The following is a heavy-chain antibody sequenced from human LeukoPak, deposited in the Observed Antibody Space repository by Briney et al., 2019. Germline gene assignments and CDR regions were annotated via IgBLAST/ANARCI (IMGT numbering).Heavy chain of an antibody. CDR2: IIPIFGTA. CDR3: ARGDLGHYYDSSGYYSWFDS. Sequence: ASVKVSCKASGGTFSSYAISWVRQAPGQGLEWMGGIIPIFGTANYAQKFQGRVTITTDESTSTAYMELSSLRSEDTAVYYCARGDLGHYYDSSGYYSWFDSWGQGTLVTVSS. J-gene: IGHJ5*01. CDR1: GGTFSSYA. V-gene: IGHV1-69*05. D-gene: IGHD3-22*01.